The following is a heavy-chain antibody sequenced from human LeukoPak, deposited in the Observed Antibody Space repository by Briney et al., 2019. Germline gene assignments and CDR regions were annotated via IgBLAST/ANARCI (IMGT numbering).Heavy chain of an antibody. V-gene: IGHV3-7*01. D-gene: IGHD3-10*01. CDR3: ARVYFYGPGYFDY. J-gene: IGHJ4*02. Sequence: GGSLRLSCAASGFTFSSYWMSWVRQAPGRGLEWVANIKQDGSEKYYVDSVKGRFTISRDNAKNSLYLQMNSLRAEDTAVYYCARVYFYGPGYFDYWRQGTLVTVSS. CDR2: IKQDGSEK. CDR1: GFTFSSYW.